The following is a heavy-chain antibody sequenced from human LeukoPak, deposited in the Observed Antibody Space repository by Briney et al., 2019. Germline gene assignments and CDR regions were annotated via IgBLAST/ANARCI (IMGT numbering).Heavy chain of an antibody. CDR2: MYYSGST. J-gene: IGHJ4*02. Sequence: PSETLSLTCTVSGDSVSSSSCYWGWIRQPPGKGLEWIGSMYYSGSTYYNPSLKSRVTISVDRSKNQFSLKLSSVTAADTAVYYCARGGDGYFDYWGQGTLVTVSS. CDR3: ARGGDGYFDY. D-gene: IGHD5-24*01. CDR1: GDSVSSSSCY. V-gene: IGHV4-39*07.